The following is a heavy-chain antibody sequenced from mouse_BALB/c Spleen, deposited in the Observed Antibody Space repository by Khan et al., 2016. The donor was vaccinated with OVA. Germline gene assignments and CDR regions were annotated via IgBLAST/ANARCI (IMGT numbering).Heavy chain of an antibody. CDR3: AKGTYYGYAMDY. V-gene: IGHV3-2*02. CDR1: GYSITSNYA. J-gene: IGHJ4*01. CDR2: IRYSGST. Sequence: EVQLQESGPGLVKPSQSLSLTCTVTGYSITSNYAWNWIRQFPGNKLEWMGYIRYSGSTNYNPSLKSRISITRDTSKNQFFLQLNSVTTEDTATYYCAKGTYYGYAMDYWGQGTSITVSS. D-gene: IGHD1-1*01.